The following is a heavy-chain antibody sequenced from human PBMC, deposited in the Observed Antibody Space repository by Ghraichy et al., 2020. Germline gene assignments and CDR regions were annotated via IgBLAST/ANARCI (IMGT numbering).Heavy chain of an antibody. V-gene: IGHV6-1*01. CDR3: ARDSGYSNGWRHKNYYYYGMDV. Sequence: SQTLSLTCAISGDSVSSNSAAWNWIRQSPSRGLEWLGRTYYRSKWYNDYAVSVKSRITINPDTSKNQFSLQLNSVTPEDTAVYYCARDSGYSNGWRHKNYYYYGMDVWGQGTTVTVSS. CDR1: GDSVSSNSAA. D-gene: IGHD6-19*01. J-gene: IGHJ6*02. CDR2: TYYRSKWYN.